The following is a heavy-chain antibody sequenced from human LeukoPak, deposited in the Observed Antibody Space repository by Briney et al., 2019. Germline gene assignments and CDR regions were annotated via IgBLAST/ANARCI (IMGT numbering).Heavy chain of an antibody. Sequence: PGGSLRLSCAASGFTFSSYAMSWVRQAPGKGLEWVSAISGSGGSTYYADSVKGRFTISRDNSKNTLYLQMNSLRAEGTAVYYCAKDRYSSGCYGIFDYWGQGTLVTVSS. CDR2: ISGSGGST. CDR1: GFTFSSYA. V-gene: IGHV3-23*01. J-gene: IGHJ4*02. D-gene: IGHD6-19*01. CDR3: AKDRYSSGCYGIFDY.